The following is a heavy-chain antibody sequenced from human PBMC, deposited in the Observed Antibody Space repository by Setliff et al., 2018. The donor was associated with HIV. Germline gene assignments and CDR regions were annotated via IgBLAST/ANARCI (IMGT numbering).Heavy chain of an antibody. J-gene: IGHJ6*03. CDR1: GDSVSSNTAA. V-gene: IGHV6-1*01. CDR3: ARGGDWDYNYYMDV. CDR2: TYYRSKWSK. Sequence: SQTLSLTCAISGDSVSSNTAAWNWIRQSPSRGLEWLGRTYYRSKWSKDYAVSVKSRITINPDTSKNQFSLQLNSVTPEDTAVYFCARGGDWDYNYYMDVWDKGTTVTVSS. D-gene: IGHD3-16*01.